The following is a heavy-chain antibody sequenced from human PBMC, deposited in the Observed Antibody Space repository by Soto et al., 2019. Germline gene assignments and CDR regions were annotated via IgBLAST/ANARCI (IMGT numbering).Heavy chain of an antibody. D-gene: IGHD3-22*01. CDR3: ARAPPVDDSSGYYPNPDFDY. CDR2: INPSGGST. J-gene: IGHJ4*02. V-gene: IGHV1-46*01. Sequence: QVQLVQSGAEVKKPGASVKVSCKASGYTFTSYYMHWVRQAPGQGLEWMGIINPSGGSTSYAQKCQGRVTMTRDTSTSTFYMELISMRSEDTAVYYCARAPPVDDSSGYYPNPDFDYWGQGTLVTVSS. CDR1: GYTFTSYY.